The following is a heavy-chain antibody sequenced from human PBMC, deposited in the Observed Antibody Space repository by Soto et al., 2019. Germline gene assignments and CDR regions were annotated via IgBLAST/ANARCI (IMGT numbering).Heavy chain of an antibody. V-gene: IGHV4-4*02. D-gene: IGHD1-26*01. J-gene: IGHJ4*02. CDR1: GASISSTTSNNW. CDR3: ARMVGATLVDF. CDR2: IYHSGST. Sequence: QVHLQESGPGLVRPSGTLSLTCAVSGASISSTTSNNWWSWVRQPPGKGLVWIGEIYHSGSTNYNPSLKRRVTMSVDKSKNKFSLKLTTVTAADTAVYDWARMVGATLVDFWGQGTLVTVSS.